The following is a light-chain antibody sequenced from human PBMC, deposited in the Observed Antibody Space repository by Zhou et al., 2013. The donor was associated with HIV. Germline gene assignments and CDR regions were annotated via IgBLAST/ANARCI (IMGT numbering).Light chain of an antibody. CDR1: QSVSSSY. CDR2: GAS. CDR3: QQHGSSPIT. J-gene: IGKJ4*01. Sequence: EIVLTQSPATLSLSPGERATLSCRASQSVSSSYLAWYQQKPGQAPRLLIYGASNRATGIPDRFSGSGSGTDFSLTISRLEPEDFAVYYCQQHGSSPITVGGGTKVEIK. V-gene: IGKV3-20*01.